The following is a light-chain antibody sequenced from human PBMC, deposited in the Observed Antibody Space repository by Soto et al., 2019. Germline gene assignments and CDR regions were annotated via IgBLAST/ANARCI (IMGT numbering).Light chain of an antibody. CDR3: RQGTHCPLT. CDR1: QSLVHSDVNTY. CDR2: TVS. J-gene: IGKJ1*01. Sequence: VVMPQSPLSLPVTLGHPASISCRSSQSLVHSDVNTYLNWFQQMPGQTPRRLINTVSNRDSGVPDRFSGSGSGTVFTLKINSVEAEDVVLYYCRQGTHCPLTFGQGTKVEIK. V-gene: IGKV2-30*02.